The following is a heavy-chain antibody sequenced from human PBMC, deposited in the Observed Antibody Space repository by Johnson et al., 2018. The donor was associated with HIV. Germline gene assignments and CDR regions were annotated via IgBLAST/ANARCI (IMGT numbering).Heavy chain of an antibody. J-gene: IGHJ3*02. CDR1: GFTFSSYW. D-gene: IGHD5-12*01. Sequence: VQLVESGGGVVRPGGSLRLSCAASGFTFSSYWMSWVRQAPGKGLEWVANIKQDGSEKYYVDSVKGRFTISRDNAKNSLYLQMNSLRAEDTAVYYCAKEGRYVEGAFDIWGQGTMVTVSS. CDR3: AKEGRYVEGAFDI. CDR2: IKQDGSEK. V-gene: IGHV3-7*01.